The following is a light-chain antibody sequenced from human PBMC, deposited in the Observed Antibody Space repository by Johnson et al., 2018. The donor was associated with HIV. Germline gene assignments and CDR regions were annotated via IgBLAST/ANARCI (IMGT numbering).Light chain of an antibody. V-gene: IGLV1-51*01. Sequence: QSVLTQPPSVSAAPGQKVTISCSGSSSNIGNNYVSWYQQLPGTAPKLLIYGNNKRPSGIPDRFSGSKSGTSATLGITGLQTGDEADYYCGTWDSSLSALYVFGTGTKVTVI. CDR2: GNN. CDR1: SSNIGNNY. J-gene: IGLJ1*01. CDR3: GTWDSSLSALYV.